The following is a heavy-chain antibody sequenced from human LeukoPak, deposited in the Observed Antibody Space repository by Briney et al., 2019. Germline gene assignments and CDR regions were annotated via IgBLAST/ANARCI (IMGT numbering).Heavy chain of an antibody. D-gene: IGHD2/OR15-2a*01. Sequence: GASVKVSCKSSGFTFTDHYIHWVRQGPGQGLEWMGYIGPHSTFTSSPQEVQGRVTMTRDASMSTAYMELTRLTSDDTAVYYCVREGEGPLSKDFDYWGQGTLVTVSS. CDR2: IGPHSTFT. J-gene: IGHJ4*02. CDR1: GFTFTDHY. V-gene: IGHV1-2*02. CDR3: VREGEGPLSKDFDY.